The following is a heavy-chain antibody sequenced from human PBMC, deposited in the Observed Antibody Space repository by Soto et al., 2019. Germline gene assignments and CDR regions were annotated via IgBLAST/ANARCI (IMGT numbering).Heavy chain of an antibody. J-gene: IGHJ4*02. V-gene: IGHV1-18*01. Sequence: GASVKVSCKASGYTFTNFGISWVRQAPGQGLGWMGWISAYNGNTNYAQNFQGRVTMTTDTSTSTAYMELRSLRSDDTAVYYCASGGTPIYYWGQGTLVTVSS. CDR3: ASGGTPIYY. CDR1: GYTFTNFG. CDR2: ISAYNGNT. D-gene: IGHD3-16*01.